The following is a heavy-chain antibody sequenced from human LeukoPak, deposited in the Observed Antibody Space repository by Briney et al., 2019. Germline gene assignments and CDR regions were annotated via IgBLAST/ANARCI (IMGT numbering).Heavy chain of an antibody. V-gene: IGHV1-2*02. CDR2: INARNGDT. J-gene: IGHJ1*01. D-gene: IGHD6-13*01. CDR3: ARASLASAGTRF. Sequence: ASVKVSCKASGYTFSGSYIHWVRQAPGRGVGWVGWINARNGDTNDPTKFQGRVILTRDTDIITSYMEVINLTSDDTAVYYCARASLASAGTRFWGQGTLVIASS. CDR1: GYTFSGSY.